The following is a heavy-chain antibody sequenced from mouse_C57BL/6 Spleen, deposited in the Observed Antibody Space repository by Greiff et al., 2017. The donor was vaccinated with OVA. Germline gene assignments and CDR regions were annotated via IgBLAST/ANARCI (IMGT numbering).Heavy chain of an antibody. J-gene: IGHJ2*01. CDR2: IRNKANNHAT. CDR3: TRASYYGSSEYYFDY. CDR1: GFTFSDAW. Sequence: EVKLVESGGGLVQPGGSMKLSCAASGFTFSDAWMDWVRQSPEKGLEWVAEIRNKANNHATYYAESVKGRFTISRDDSKSSVYLQMNSLRAEDTGIYYCTRASYYGSSEYYFDYWGQGTTLTVSS. V-gene: IGHV6-6*01. D-gene: IGHD1-1*01.